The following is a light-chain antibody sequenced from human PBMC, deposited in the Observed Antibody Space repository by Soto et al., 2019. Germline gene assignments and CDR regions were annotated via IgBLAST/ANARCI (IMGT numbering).Light chain of an antibody. CDR2: GAS. Sequence: EIVLTQSPGTLSLSPGERATLSCRASQSVSYSYVAWYQQKPGQTPRLLIYGASSRATGIPDRFSGSGSGTDFTLTISRLELEDFAVYYCQQYVTAPLTFGGGTKVEIK. V-gene: IGKV3-20*01. J-gene: IGKJ4*01. CDR1: QSVSYSY. CDR3: QQYVTAPLT.